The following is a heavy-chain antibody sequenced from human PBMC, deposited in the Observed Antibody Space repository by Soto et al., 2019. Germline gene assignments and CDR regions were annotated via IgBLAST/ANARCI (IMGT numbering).Heavy chain of an antibody. CDR3: AKDTTAGALMVY. Sequence: GGSLRLSCAASGFTCSSYGVHWVRQAPGKGLQWVAVISYDGSNKYYADSVKGRSTISRDNSKNTLYLQMNSLRAEDTAVYYCAKDTTAGALMVYLGQGTLVTVSS. CDR2: ISYDGSNK. V-gene: IGHV3-30*18. D-gene: IGHD2-8*01. CDR1: GFTCSSYG. J-gene: IGHJ4*02.